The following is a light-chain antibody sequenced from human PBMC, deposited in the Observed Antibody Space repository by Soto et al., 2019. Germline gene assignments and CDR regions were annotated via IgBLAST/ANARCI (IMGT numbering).Light chain of an antibody. Sequence: EIVLTQSPATLSFSPGERATLSCRASQSVSSYLAWYQQKPGQAPRLLIYGVSSRATGIPDRFSGSGSGTDFTLTISRLEPEDFAVYYCQQYGNSGVTFGPGTKVDIK. V-gene: IGKV3-20*01. CDR2: GVS. J-gene: IGKJ3*01. CDR3: QQYGNSGVT. CDR1: QSVSSY.